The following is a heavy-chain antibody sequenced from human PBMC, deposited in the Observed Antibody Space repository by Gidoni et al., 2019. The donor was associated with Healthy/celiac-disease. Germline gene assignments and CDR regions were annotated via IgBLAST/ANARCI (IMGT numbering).Heavy chain of an antibody. CDR3: ARDSAYGSGSLITPFDY. V-gene: IGHV1-18*01. Sequence: QVQLVQSGAEVKKPGASVKVSCKASGYTFTSYGISWVRQAPGQGLEWMGWISAYNGNTTYAQKLQGRVTMTTDTFTSTAYMELRSLRSDDTAVYYCARDSAYGSGSLITPFDYWCQGTLVTVSS. CDR1: GYTFTSYG. J-gene: IGHJ4*02. D-gene: IGHD3-10*01. CDR2: ISAYNGNT.